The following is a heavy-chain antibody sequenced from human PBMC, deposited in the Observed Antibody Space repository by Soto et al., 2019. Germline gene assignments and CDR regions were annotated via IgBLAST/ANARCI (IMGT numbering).Heavy chain of an antibody. V-gene: IGHV3-30-3*01. D-gene: IGHD1-26*01. CDR1: GFTFSRYT. CDR3: ARSGGSYFGPFDS. Sequence: GGSLRLSCAASGFTFSRYTMHWVRQAPGKGLEWVAVISYDGSNKYYADSVKGRFTISRDNSKNTLYVQMKSLRAEDTAVFYCARSGGSYFGPFDSWGQGTLVTVSS. J-gene: IGHJ4*02. CDR2: ISYDGSNK.